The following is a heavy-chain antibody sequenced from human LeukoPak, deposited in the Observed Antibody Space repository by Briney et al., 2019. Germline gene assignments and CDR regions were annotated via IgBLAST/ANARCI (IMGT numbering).Heavy chain of an antibody. CDR3: AKDWTTVPPGDAFDI. CDR1: RFTFTFYA. Sequence: GGSLRLSCAASRFTFTFYAMSWVRQAPGKGLEWVSGISGRGDYTYYADSVKGRFTISRDNSKNTLYLHMNSLRAEDTAVYYCAKDWTTVPPGDAFDIWGQGTLVTVSS. D-gene: IGHD4-17*01. J-gene: IGHJ3*02. CDR2: ISGRGDYT. V-gene: IGHV3-23*01.